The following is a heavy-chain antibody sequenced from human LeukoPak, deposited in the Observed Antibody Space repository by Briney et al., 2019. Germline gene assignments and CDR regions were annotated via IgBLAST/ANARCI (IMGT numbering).Heavy chain of an antibody. J-gene: IGHJ4*02. CDR3: AKDITPQLTSIDY. CDR1: GFTFDDYA. Sequence: GGSLRLSCAASGFTFDDYAMHWVRQAPGKGLEWVSGISWNSGSIGYADSVKGRFTISRDNAKNSLYLQMNSLRAEDTALYYCAKDITPQLTSIDYWGQGTLVTVYS. D-gene: IGHD2-2*01. CDR2: ISWNSGSI. V-gene: IGHV3-9*01.